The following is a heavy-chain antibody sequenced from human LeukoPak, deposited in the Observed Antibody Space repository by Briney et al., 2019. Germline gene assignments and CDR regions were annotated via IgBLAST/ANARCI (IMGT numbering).Heavy chain of an antibody. V-gene: IGHV3-66*01. D-gene: IGHD6-19*01. CDR3: AKDVSVAGTIDY. CDR2: IYSGGRT. CDR1: GFTVSSNY. Sequence: GGSLRLSCAASGFTVSSNYMSWVRQAPGKGLEWVSVIYSGGRTYYADSVKGRFTISRDNSKNTLYLQMNSLRAEDTAVYYCAKDVSVAGTIDYWGQGTLVTVSS. J-gene: IGHJ4*02.